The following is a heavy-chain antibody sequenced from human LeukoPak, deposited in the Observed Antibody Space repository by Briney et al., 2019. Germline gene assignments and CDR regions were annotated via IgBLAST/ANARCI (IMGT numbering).Heavy chain of an antibody. D-gene: IGHD5-24*01. Sequence: GGFLRLSCAASGFTFSDYYMSWIRQAPGKGLEWVSYISSSGSTIYYADSVKGRFTISRDNARNSLYLQMNSLRAEDTAVYYCARAPRDGYSLADYWGQGTLVTVSS. CDR3: ARAPRDGYSLADY. V-gene: IGHV3-11*01. CDR2: ISSSGSTI. CDR1: GFTFSDYY. J-gene: IGHJ4*02.